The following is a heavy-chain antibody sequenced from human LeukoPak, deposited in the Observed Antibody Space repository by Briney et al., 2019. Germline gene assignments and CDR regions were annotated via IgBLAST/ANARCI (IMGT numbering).Heavy chain of an antibody. J-gene: IGHJ6*03. CDR3: ARLKFYDSTGYSPSHYMDV. CDR1: GGPIYSYY. V-gene: IGHV4-4*07. CDR2: LYPGVST. Sequence: SETLSLTCTVSGGPIYSYYWSWIRQSAGKGLEWIGRLYPGVSTDYNPSLKSRVTMSLDTSKKQFALTLSAVTAADTAVYYRARLKFYDSTGYSPSHYMDVWGKGTAVTVSS. D-gene: IGHD3-22*01.